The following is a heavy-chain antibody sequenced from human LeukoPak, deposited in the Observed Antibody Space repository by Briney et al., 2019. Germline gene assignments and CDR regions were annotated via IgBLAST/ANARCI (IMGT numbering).Heavy chain of an antibody. V-gene: IGHV4-59*01. CDR3: ARDHATSFDY. CDR1: GGSISSYY. CDR2: IYYSGST. J-gene: IGHJ4*02. Sequence: SETLSLTCTVSGGSISSYYWSWIRQPPGKGLEWIGYIYYSGSTNYNPSLKSRVTISVDTSKNQFSLKLSSVTAADTAVYYCARDHATSFDYWGQGTLVTISS.